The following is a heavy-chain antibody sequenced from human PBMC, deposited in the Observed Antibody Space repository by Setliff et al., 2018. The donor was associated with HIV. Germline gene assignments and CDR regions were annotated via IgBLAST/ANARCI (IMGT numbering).Heavy chain of an antibody. D-gene: IGHD3-10*01. J-gene: IGHJ4*02. CDR1: GFTFIGYG. V-gene: IGHV3-30*02. CDR2: IRYDGSYR. CDR3: TTHLLYYSFFDY. Sequence: GGSLRLSCAVSGFTFIGYGMYWVRQAPGKGLEWVAFIRYDGSYRYYVDSVKGRFTISRDNSKNTMFLQMNSLRVEDTALYYCTTHLLYYSFFDYWGQGALVTVSS.